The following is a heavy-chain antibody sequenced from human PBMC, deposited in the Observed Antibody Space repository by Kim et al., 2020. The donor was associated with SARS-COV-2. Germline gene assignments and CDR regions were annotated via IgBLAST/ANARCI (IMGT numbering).Heavy chain of an antibody. CDR2: ISYDGSNK. J-gene: IGHJ4*02. CDR3: ASGGGQYFEPWGY. D-gene: IGHD3-9*01. CDR1: GFTFSSYA. V-gene: IGHV3-30-3*01. Sequence: GGSLRLSCAASGFTFSSYAMHWVRQAPGKGLEWVAVISYDGSNKYYADSVKGRFTISRDNSKNTLYLQMNSLRAEDTAVYYCASGGGQYFEPWGYWGQGTLVTVSS.